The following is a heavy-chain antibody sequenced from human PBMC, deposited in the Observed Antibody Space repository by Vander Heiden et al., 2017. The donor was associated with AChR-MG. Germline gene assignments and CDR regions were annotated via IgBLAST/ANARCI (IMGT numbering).Heavy chain of an antibody. CDR3: ARGGGIAARDMYYYYYGMDV. CDR2: INHSGSI. J-gene: IGHJ6*02. Sequence: QVQLQQWRAGPLKPSETLSLTSAAYRGSFSGHYWSWIRQPPGKGLEWIGEINHSGSINYNPSLKSRVTISVDTSKNQFSLKLSSVTAADTAVYYCARGGGIAARDMYYYYYGMDVWGQGTTVTVSS. D-gene: IGHD6-6*01. CDR1: RGSFSGHY. V-gene: IGHV4-34*01.